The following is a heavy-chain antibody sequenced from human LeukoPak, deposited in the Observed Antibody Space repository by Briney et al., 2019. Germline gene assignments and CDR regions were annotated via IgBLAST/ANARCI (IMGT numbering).Heavy chain of an antibody. CDR2: MSPNSGDT. CDR1: GYTFTSHD. D-gene: IGHD2-2*01. J-gene: IGHJ4*02. V-gene: IGHV1-8*01. Sequence: ASVKVSCKASGYTFTSHDINWVRQATGQGLEWMGWMSPNSGDTGYAQKFQGRVTMTRNTSISTAYMELSSLRSEDTAVYYCARDCSSTSCSYWGFDYWGQGTLVTVSS. CDR3: ARDCSSTSCSYWGFDY.